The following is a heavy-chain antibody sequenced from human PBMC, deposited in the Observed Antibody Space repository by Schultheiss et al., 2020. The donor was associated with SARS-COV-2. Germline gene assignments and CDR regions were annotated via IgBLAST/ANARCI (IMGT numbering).Heavy chain of an antibody. D-gene: IGHD2-2*01. Sequence: SETLSLTCAVYGGSFSGYYWNWIRQPPGKGLEWIGEVDHSGSTNYKPSLKSRVTISIDTSENQFSLMLSSVTAADTAVYYCARVRGYCSSASCYAQRYFDLWGRGTLVTVSS. CDR1: GGSFSGYY. V-gene: IGHV4-34*01. CDR3: ARVRGYCSSASCYAQRYFDL. CDR2: VDHSGST. J-gene: IGHJ2*01.